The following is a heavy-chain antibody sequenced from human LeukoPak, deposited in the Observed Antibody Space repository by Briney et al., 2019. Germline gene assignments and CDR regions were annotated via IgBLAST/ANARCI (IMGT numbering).Heavy chain of an antibody. CDR3: ARDSSYGYDY. CDR1: GFTFSNYW. CDR2: IKSDGTYT. Sequence: PGESLRLSCAASGFTFSNYWMHWVRQAPGKGLVWVSRIKSDGTYTTYADSVKGRFTISRDNAKNTLYLQMNSLRAEDTAVYYCARDSSYGYDYWGQGTLVTVSS. V-gene: IGHV3-74*01. D-gene: IGHD5-18*01. J-gene: IGHJ4*02.